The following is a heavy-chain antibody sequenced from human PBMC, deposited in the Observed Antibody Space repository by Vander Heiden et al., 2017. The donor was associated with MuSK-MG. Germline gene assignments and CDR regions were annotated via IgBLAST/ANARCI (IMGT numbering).Heavy chain of an antibody. CDR2: IYTGDSDT. CDR3: AIHMVGRGVGENWFDP. D-gene: IGHD3-10*01. Sequence: EVQLVQSGAEVKKPGESLKISCKGSGYSFTRYWIGWVRQMPGKGLEWMGIIYTGDSDTRYSPSCQGQVTISADKYISTADLKWSSMKASATAMYYCAIHMVGRGVGENWFDPWRQGTMVTVYS. V-gene: IGHV5-51*01. J-gene: IGHJ5*02. CDR1: GYSFTRYW.